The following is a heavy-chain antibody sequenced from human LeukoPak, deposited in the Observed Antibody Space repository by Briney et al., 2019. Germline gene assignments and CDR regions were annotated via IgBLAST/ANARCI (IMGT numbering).Heavy chain of an antibody. CDR2: ISSSSSYI. D-gene: IGHD6-13*01. CDR3: ASSIAAAGTDALDI. CDR1: GFTFRTYS. Sequence: GGSLRLACAASGFTFRTYSMNWVRQAPGKGLEWVSSISSSSSYIYHADSVKGRFTISRDNAKNSLYLQMNSLRAEDTAVYYCASSIAAAGTDALDIWGQGTMVTVSS. V-gene: IGHV3-21*01. J-gene: IGHJ3*02.